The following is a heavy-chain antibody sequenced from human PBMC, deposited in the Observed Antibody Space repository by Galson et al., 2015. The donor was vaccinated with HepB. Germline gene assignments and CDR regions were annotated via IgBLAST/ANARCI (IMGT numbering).Heavy chain of an antibody. Sequence: SLRLSCAASGFTFSSYAMSWVRQAPGKGLEWVSAISGSGGSTYYADSVKGRFTISRDNSKNTLYLQMNSLRAEDTAVYYCANRHLYYYGSGSQDYWGQGTLVTVSS. J-gene: IGHJ4*02. D-gene: IGHD3-10*01. CDR2: ISGSGGST. CDR1: GFTFSSYA. V-gene: IGHV3-23*01. CDR3: ANRHLYYYGSGSQDY.